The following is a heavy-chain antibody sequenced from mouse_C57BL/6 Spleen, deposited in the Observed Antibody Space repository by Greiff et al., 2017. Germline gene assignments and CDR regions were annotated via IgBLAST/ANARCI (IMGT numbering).Heavy chain of an antibody. Sequence: VKLQESGPELVKPGASVKISCKASGYAFSSSWMNWVKQRPGKGLEWIGRIYPGDGDTNYNGKFKGKATLTADKSSSTAYMQLSSLTSEDSAVYFCASYDYDGGFAYWGQGTLVTVSA. J-gene: IGHJ3*01. CDR3: ASYDYDGGFAY. CDR2: IYPGDGDT. V-gene: IGHV1-82*01. D-gene: IGHD2-4*01. CDR1: GYAFSSSW.